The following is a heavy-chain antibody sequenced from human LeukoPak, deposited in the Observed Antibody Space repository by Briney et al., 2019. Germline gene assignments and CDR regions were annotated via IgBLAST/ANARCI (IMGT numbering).Heavy chain of an antibody. Sequence: SETLSLTCTVSGGSISSSTYFWGWIRQPPGKGLEWIGYIYYSGSTNYNPSLKSRVTISVDTSKNQFSLKLSSVTAADTAVYYCARHRRFLEWLGTDYWGQGTLVTVSS. CDR3: ARHRRFLEWLGTDY. J-gene: IGHJ4*02. V-gene: IGHV4-61*05. CDR1: GGSISSSTYF. CDR2: IYYSGST. D-gene: IGHD3-3*01.